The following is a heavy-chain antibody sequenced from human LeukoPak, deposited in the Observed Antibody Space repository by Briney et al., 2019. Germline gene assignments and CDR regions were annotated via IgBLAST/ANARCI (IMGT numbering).Heavy chain of an antibody. CDR3: VKDSGTYLDY. J-gene: IGHJ4*02. D-gene: IGHD1-26*01. V-gene: IGHV3-30*02. CDR2: IRFDGNIK. Sequence: GGSLRLSCPASGFTFSDYGIHWVRQAPGKGLAWVTFIRFDGNIKYYADSVKGRFTISRDNSKDTLYLQMNSLRPEDTAVYFCVKDSGTYLDYWGQGTLVTVSS. CDR1: GFTFSDYG.